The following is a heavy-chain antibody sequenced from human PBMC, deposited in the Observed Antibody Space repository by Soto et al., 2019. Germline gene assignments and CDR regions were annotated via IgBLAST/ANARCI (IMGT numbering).Heavy chain of an antibody. D-gene: IGHD6-13*01. CDR2: IYYTGIT. J-gene: IGHJ6*03. CDR3: ARHFSSSWTYYYYYMDV. Sequence: QVQLQESGPGLVKTSETLSLTCTASGGSISSSSFYWGWIRQPPGKGLEWIGSIYYTGITRNNPSLKSRVAISVDTSKNQFSLNLSSVTAADTAVYYCARHFSSSWTYYYYYMDVWGKGTTVTVSS. V-gene: IGHV4-39*01. CDR1: GGSISSSSFY.